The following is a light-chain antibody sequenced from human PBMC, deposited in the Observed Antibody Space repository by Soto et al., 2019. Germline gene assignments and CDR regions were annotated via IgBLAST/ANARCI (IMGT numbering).Light chain of an antibody. J-gene: IGKJ4*01. CDR1: QNINNK. Sequence: EIVVTQSPATLSLSPVQRATLSCRTSQNINNKLVWYQQKPGQAPRLLIYGASTRATGIPARFSGSGSGTEFTITISSLQSEDFAVYSCQHYNNWPLTFGGGTKVEIK. V-gene: IGKV3-15*01. CDR3: QHYNNWPLT. CDR2: GAS.